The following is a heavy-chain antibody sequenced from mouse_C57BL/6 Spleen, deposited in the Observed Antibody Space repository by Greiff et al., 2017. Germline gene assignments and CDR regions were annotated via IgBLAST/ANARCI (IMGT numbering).Heavy chain of an antibody. D-gene: IGHD1-1*01. V-gene: IGHV1-18*01. CDR3: ARNAYYGSSYRFAY. CDR2: INPNNGGT. J-gene: IGHJ3*01. Sequence: EVQLQQSGPELVKPGASVKIPCKASGYTFTDYNMDWVKQSHGKSLEWIGDINPNNGGTIYNQKFKGKATLTVDKSSSTAYMELRSLTSEDTAVYYCARNAYYGSSYRFAYWGQGTLVTVSA. CDR1: GYTFTDYN.